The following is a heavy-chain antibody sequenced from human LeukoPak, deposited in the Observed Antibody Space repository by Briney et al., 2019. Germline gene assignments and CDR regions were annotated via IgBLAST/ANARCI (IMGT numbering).Heavy chain of an antibody. D-gene: IGHD6-19*01. CDR1: GFTFSSYS. CDR2: ISSSSSYI. J-gene: IGHJ4*02. Sequence: GGSLRLSCAASGFTFSSYSMNWVRQAPGKGLEWVSSISSSSSYIYYADSVKGRFTISRDNAKNSLYLQMNSLRAEDTAVYYCARGHYTSGWSFDYWGQGTLVTVSS. V-gene: IGHV3-21*01. CDR3: ARGHYTSGWSFDY.